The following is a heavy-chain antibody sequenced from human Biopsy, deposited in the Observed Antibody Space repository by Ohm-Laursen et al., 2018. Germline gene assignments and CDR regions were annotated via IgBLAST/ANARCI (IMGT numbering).Heavy chain of an antibody. Sequence: PSETLSLTCTVSGDSVTKYYWSWIRQPPGKGLEWIGHIYYSVMTNYNPSPKSRVTMSVDTSKKQLSLRLRSVTAADTAMYYCASVVLGPTNDAFDLWGQGTMVVVSS. D-gene: IGHD3-22*01. CDR1: GDSVTKYY. CDR2: IYYSVMT. CDR3: ASVVLGPTNDAFDL. J-gene: IGHJ3*01. V-gene: IGHV4-59*02.